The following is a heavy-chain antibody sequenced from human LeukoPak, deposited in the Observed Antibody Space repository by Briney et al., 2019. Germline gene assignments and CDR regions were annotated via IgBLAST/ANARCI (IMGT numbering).Heavy chain of an antibody. CDR3: ARDAFGVDKSPF. D-gene: IGHD3-3*01. J-gene: IGHJ4*02. CDR1: GITFSTYW. CDR2: IDSDGRST. Sequence: GGSLRLSCAASGITFSTYWMHWVRQAPGKGLVWVSCIDSDGRSTSYADSVRGRFTISRDNAKNTLYLQMNSLRAEDTAVYYCARDAFGVDKSPFWGQGTLVTVS. V-gene: IGHV3-74*01.